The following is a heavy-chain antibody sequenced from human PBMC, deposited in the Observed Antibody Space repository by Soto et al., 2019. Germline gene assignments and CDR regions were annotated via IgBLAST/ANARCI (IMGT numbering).Heavy chain of an antibody. CDR1: GYTFTSYY. V-gene: IGHV1-46*01. CDR2: INPSGGST. D-gene: IGHD6-6*01. J-gene: IGHJ4*02. CDR3: ASHEYSSSSARIRSDY. Sequence: QVQLVQSGAEVKKPGASVKVSCNASGYTFTSYYMNWVRQAPGQGLEWMGIINPSGGSTSYAQKFQGRVTMTRDTSTSTVYMELSSLRSEDTALYYCASHEYSSSSARIRSDYWGQGTLVTVSS.